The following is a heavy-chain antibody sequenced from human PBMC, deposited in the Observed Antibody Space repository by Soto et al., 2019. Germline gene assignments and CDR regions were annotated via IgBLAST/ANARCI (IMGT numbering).Heavy chain of an antibody. Sequence: EVQLVESGGGLVQPGGSLRLSCAASGFTVSSNYMSWVRQAPGKGLEWVSDIYSGGGTYYADSVKGRFTISRQSSKNTLYLQMNSLRAEDTAVYFCATFYDSRVYTPSYAFDIWGQGTMVTVSS. CDR2: IYSGGGT. D-gene: IGHD3-22*01. J-gene: IGHJ3*02. CDR1: GFTVSSNY. V-gene: IGHV3-53*04. CDR3: ATFYDSRVYTPSYAFDI.